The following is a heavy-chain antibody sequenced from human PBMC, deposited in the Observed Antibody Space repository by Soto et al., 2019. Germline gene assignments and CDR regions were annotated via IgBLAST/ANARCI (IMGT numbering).Heavy chain of an antibody. CDR1: GGSISSYY. D-gene: IGHD3-10*01. V-gene: IGHV4-59*08. CDR3: ARSAITMPLNWFDP. CDR2: IYYSGST. J-gene: IGHJ5*02. Sequence: SETLSLTCTVSGGSISSYYWSWIRQPPGKGLEWIGYIYYSGSTNYNPSLKSRVTISVDTSKNQFSLKLSSVTAADTAVHYCARSAITMPLNWFDPWGQGTLVTVSS.